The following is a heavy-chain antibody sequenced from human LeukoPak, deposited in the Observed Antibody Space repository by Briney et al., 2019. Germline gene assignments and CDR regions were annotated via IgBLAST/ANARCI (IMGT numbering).Heavy chain of an antibody. CDR1: GFTFSSYS. V-gene: IGHV3-23*01. D-gene: IGHD6-13*01. J-gene: IGHJ4*02. Sequence: GGSLRLSCVASGFTFSSYSMIWVRQAPGKGLEWVSAISGSGGSTYYADSVKGRFTISRDNSKNTLYLQMNSLRAEDTAVYYCAHISSSWPDYWGQGTLVTVSS. CDR2: ISGSGGST. CDR3: AHISSSWPDY.